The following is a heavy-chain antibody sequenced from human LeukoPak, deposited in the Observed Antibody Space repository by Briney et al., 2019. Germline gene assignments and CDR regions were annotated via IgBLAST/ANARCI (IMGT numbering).Heavy chain of an antibody. CDR3: ARERCTSRSCYDRYSYGMDV. V-gene: IGHV4-4*02. J-gene: IGHJ6*04. D-gene: IGHD2-2*01. Sequence: SGTLSLTCAVSGGAISSANGWSWARQPPGKGRVWIGEIFHSGNTNYNPSLKSRVTISVDKSKNQFSLKLTSLPDADRDVYYCARERCTSRSCYDRYSYGMDVWGKGTTVTVSS. CDR1: GGAISSANG. CDR2: IFHSGNT.